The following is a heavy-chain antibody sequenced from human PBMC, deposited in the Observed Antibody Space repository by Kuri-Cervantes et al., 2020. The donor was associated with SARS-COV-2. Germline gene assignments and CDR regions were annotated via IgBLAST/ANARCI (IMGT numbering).Heavy chain of an antibody. CDR1: GFTFSSYS. CDR3: AKGWGSGGADY. J-gene: IGHJ4*02. CDR2: IDGSGGST. D-gene: IGHD3-16*01. V-gene: IGHV3-23*01. Sequence: GESLKISCAASGFTFSSYSMNWVRQAPGKGLEWVSAIDGSGGSTYYADSVRGRFTISRDNSKNTLYLQMNSLRAEDTAVYYCAKGWGSGGADYWGQGTLVTVSS.